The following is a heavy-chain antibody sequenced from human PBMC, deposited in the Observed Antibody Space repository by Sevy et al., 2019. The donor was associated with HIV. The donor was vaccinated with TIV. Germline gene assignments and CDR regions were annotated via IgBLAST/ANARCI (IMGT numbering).Heavy chain of an antibody. CDR3: ARDFFGAAGTYYYYGMDV. CDR1: GFTFSSYA. D-gene: IGHD6-13*01. CDR2: ISYDGSNK. V-gene: IGHV3-30-3*01. J-gene: IGHJ6*02. Sequence: GGSLRLSCAASGFTFSSYAMHWVRQAPGKGLEWVAVISYDGSNKYYADSVKGRFTISRDNSKNTLYLQMNSLRAEDTAVYDCARDFFGAAGTYYYYGMDVWGQGTTVTVSS.